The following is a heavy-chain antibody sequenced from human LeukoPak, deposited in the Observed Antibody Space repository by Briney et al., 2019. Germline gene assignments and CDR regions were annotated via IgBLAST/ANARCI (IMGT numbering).Heavy chain of an antibody. CDR3: ARVLNYYDSSGYCLDY. V-gene: IGHV5-51*04. CDR1: GYSFTSYW. CDR2: IYPGDSDT. J-gene: IGHJ4*02. D-gene: IGHD3-22*01. Sequence: GESLQISCKGPGYSFTSYWIGWVRQLPGKGLEWVGIIYPGDSDTRYSPSFHGQVTISADKPISTAYLQWSSLKASDTAMYYCARVLNYYDSSGYCLDYWGEGTLVSVSS.